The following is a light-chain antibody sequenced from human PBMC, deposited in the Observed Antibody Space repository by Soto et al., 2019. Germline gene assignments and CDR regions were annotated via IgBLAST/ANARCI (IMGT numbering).Light chain of an antibody. CDR1: QSLLYSSNNKNY. V-gene: IGKV4-1*01. CDR3: HQYYITPQS. CDR2: CAS. Sequence: DIVMTQSPDSLAVSLGERATINCKSSQSLLYSSNNKNYLTWYQQKPGQPPKLLIYCASTRESGVPDRFSGSGSGTDFTLTISSLQAEDVAVYYCHQYYITPQSFGQGTKVEIK. J-gene: IGKJ1*01.